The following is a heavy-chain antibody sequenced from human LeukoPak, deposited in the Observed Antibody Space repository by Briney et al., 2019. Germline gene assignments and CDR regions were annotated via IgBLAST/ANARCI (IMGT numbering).Heavy chain of an antibody. Sequence: GGSLRLSCAASEFDFSTHAMTWVRQAPGKGLEWVSAISISGTKTYYADSVKGRFTISRDNSKNTLYLQMNSLRAEDTAVYYCARDVYYGSGSYNGMDVWGQGTTVTVSS. V-gene: IGHV3-23*01. J-gene: IGHJ6*02. D-gene: IGHD3-10*01. CDR1: EFDFSTHA. CDR2: ISISGTKT. CDR3: ARDVYYGSGSYNGMDV.